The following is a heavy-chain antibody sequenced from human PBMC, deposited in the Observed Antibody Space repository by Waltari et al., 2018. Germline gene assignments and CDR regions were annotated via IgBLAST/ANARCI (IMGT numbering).Heavy chain of an antibody. CDR1: GGSISSSSYY. CDR3: ATKRESSASGFDY. Sequence: QLQLQESGPGLVKPSETLSFTCTVSGGSISSSSYYWGWIRQPPGKGLEWIGSIYYSGTTYINTSLKSLVTISVETSKNQFSLKLSSVTAADTAVYYCATKRESSASGFDYWGQGTLVTVSS. V-gene: IGHV4-39*01. D-gene: IGHD6-19*01. J-gene: IGHJ4*02. CDR2: IYYSGTT.